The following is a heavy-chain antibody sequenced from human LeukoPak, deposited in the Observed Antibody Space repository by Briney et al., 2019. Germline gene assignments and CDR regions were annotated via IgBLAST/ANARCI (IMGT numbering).Heavy chain of an antibody. Sequence: LSLTCAVSGGSFSGFRWHWIRQAPGQRPEWVSYISHSGYTIQYADSVKGRFTISRDNAKNSLYLQMNSLRAEDTAVYYCARERGDIVAFWGQGTTVTVSS. CDR3: ARERGDIVAF. CDR2: ISHSGYTI. J-gene: IGHJ6*02. CDR1: GGSFSGFR. D-gene: IGHD2-15*01. V-gene: IGHV3-11*01.